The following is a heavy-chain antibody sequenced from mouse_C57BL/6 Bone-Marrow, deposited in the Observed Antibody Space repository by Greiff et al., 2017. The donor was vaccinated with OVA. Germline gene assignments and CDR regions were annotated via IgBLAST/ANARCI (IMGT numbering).Heavy chain of an antibody. CDR1: GYTFTSYW. CDR3: ARYDYGSSHWYFDV. J-gene: IGHJ1*03. D-gene: IGHD1-1*01. CDR2: IYPSDSET. V-gene: IGHV1-61*01. Sequence: VQLVESGAELVRPGSSVKLSCKASGYTFTSYWMDWVKQRPGQGLEWIGNIYPSDSETHYNQKFKDKATLTVDKSSSTAYMQLSSLTSEDSAVYYCARYDYGSSHWYFDVWGTGTTVTVSS.